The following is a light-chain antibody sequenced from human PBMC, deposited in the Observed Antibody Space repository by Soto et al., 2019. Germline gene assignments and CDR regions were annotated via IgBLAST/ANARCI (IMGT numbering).Light chain of an antibody. J-gene: IGLJ2*01. CDR1: SSDVGTYNY. V-gene: IGLV2-14*03. CDR3: SSYSSSSTRV. CDR2: DVS. Sequence: QSALTQPASVSGSPGQSITISCTGTSSDVGTYNYVSWYQQHPDKAPKLIIYDVSHRPSGVSDRFSGSKSGSTASLTISGLQAEDEADYYCSSYSSSSTRVFGGGNKLTVL.